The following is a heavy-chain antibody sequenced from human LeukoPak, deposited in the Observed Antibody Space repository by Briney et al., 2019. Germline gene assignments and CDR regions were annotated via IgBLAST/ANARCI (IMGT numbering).Heavy chain of an antibody. CDR2: IKQDGSNK. CDR1: GFAFTRYW. D-gene: IGHD3-10*01. V-gene: IGHV3-7*01. J-gene: IGHJ1*01. CDR3: AKDYGSGSYPRYFQH. Sequence: PGGSLRLSCAGSGFAFTRYWLSWVRQAPGKGLEWLANIKQDGSNKYYADSVKGRFTISRDNSKNTLYLQMNSLGAEDTAVYYCAKDYGSGSYPRYFQHWGQGTLVTVSS.